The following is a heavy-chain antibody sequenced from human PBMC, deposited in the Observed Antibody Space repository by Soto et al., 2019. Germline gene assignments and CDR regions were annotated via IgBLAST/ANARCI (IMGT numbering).Heavy chain of an antibody. CDR3: ASSNPRWQKQQLPYGMDV. CDR2: IIPIFGTA. V-gene: IGHV1-69*12. Sequence: QVQLVQSGSEVKKPGSSVKVSCKASGGTFSSYAISWVRQAPGQGLECMGGIIPIFGTANYAQKFQGRVTITADESTSTDYMELSSLRSEDTAVYYGASSNPRWQKQQLPYGMDVWGQGNTVTVSS. D-gene: IGHD6-13*01. CDR1: GGTFSSYA. J-gene: IGHJ6*02.